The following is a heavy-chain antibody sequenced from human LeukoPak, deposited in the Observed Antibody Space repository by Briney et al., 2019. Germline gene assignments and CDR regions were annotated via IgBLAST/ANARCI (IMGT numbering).Heavy chain of an antibody. V-gene: IGHV4-61*05. CDR2: IYYSGST. J-gene: IGHJ5*02. D-gene: IGHD6-19*01. CDR1: GGSISSSSYY. Sequence: SETLSLTCTVSGGSISSSSYYWGWIRQPPGKGLEWIGYIYYSGSTNYNPSLKSRVTISVDTSKNQFSLKLSSVTAADTAVYYCAREGQSNWFDPWGQGTLVTVSS. CDR3: AREGQSNWFDP.